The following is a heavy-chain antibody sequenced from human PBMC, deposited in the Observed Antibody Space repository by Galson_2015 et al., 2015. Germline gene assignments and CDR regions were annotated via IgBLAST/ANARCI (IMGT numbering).Heavy chain of an antibody. CDR2: ISSSSSYI. V-gene: IGHV3-21*04. J-gene: IGHJ3*02. D-gene: IGHD2-8*01. CDR3: AKDIGVYANRGASDI. Sequence: SLRLSCAASGFTFSSYNMNWVRQAPGKGLEWVSSISSSSSYIYSADSVKGRFTISRDNAKNSLYLQMNSLRAEDTALYYCAKDIGVYANRGASDIWGQGTMVTVSS. CDR1: GFTFSSYN.